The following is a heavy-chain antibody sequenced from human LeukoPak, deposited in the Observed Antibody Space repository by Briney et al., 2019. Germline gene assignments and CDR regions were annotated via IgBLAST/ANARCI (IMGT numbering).Heavy chain of an antibody. CDR2: ISWNSGSI. J-gene: IGHJ4*02. V-gene: IGHV3-9*01. D-gene: IGHD3-10*01. Sequence: GGYLRLSCAASGYTFDDYAQHWVREAPGKGLEWVSGISWNSGSIGYADSVKGRFTISRDNAKNSLYLQMNSLRAEDTALYYCAKAAWFGELSGDYFDYWGQGTLVTVSS. CDR3: AKAAWFGELSGDYFDY. CDR1: GYTFDDYA.